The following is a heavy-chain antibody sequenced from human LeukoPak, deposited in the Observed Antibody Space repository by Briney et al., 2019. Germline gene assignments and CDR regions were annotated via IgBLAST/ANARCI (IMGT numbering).Heavy chain of an antibody. J-gene: IGHJ4*02. V-gene: IGHV4-34*01. CDR2: INHSGST. D-gene: IGHD3-16*01. CDR1: GGSFSGYY. Sequence: SETLSLTCAVYGGSFSGYYWSWIRQPPGKGLEWIGEINHSGSTNYNPSLKSRVTISVDTSKNQFSLKLSSVTAADTAVYYCASGTFPYYFDYWGQGTLVTVSS. CDR3: ASGTFPYYFDY.